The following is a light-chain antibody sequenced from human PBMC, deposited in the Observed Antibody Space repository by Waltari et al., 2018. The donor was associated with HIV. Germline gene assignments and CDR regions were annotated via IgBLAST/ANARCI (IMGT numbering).Light chain of an antibody. CDR1: TSDIGGYNF. Sequence: QSALTQPASVSGSLGQSITMSCTGTTSDIGGYNFVSWYQTPPGKVPKVIIYEVTNRPSGVSTRFSGSKSGNTASLTISGLQSEDEADYYCSSYSTAANVVFGGGTKLTVL. V-gene: IGLV2-14*01. CDR2: EVT. J-gene: IGLJ2*01. CDR3: SSYSTAANVV.